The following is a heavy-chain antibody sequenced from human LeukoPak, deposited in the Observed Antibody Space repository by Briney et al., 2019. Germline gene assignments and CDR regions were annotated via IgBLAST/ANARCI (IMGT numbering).Heavy chain of an antibody. D-gene: IGHD6-13*01. CDR3: AKIITAAGIAY. J-gene: IGHJ4*02. CDR2: ISGSGGGT. CDR1: EFTFSSYG. Sequence: GGSLRLSCAASEFTFSSYGMSWVRQAPGKGLEWVSSISGSGGGTYYADSVKGRSTISRDNSKNTLYLQMNSLRADDTAIYYCAKIITAAGIAYWGQGTLVTVSS. V-gene: IGHV3-23*01.